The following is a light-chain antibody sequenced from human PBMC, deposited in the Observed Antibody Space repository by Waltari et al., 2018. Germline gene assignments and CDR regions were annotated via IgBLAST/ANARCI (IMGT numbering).Light chain of an antibody. V-gene: IGLV3-21*03. CDR1: EIGSKS. J-gene: IGLJ2*01. CDR3: QVWDMSTDHSI. Sequence: SYVLTQPPSVSVAPGKSAKITCGGNEIGSKSVNWYQQKPGQVPVLVVHDDSGRPSGIPERFSGSNSGNTATLTIPRVEVGDEADYYCQVWDMSTDHSIFGGGTELTVL. CDR2: DDS.